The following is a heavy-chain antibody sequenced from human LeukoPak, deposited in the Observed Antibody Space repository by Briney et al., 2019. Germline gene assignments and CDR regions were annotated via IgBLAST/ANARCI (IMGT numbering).Heavy chain of an antibody. CDR2: ISYDGSTE. V-gene: IGHV3-30-3*01. CDR3: ATNGPGIAVAGYVDY. CDR1: GFTFSGYA. Sequence: PGRSLRLSCAASGFTFSGYAMHWVRQAPGKGLEWVAVISYDGSTEYHADSVKGRFTISRDNSKTTLYLQMNSLRAEDAAVYYCATNGPGIAVAGYVDYWGQGTLVTVSS. D-gene: IGHD6-19*01. J-gene: IGHJ4*02.